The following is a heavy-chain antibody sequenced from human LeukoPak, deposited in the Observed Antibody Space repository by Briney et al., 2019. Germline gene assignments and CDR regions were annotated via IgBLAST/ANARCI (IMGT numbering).Heavy chain of an antibody. J-gene: IGHJ1*01. CDR2: ISGSGGST. CDR3: AKEIYGDATGGRFQH. V-gene: IGHV3-23*01. Sequence: PGESLRLSCAASGFTFSNYAMSWVRQAPGKALEWVSVISGSGGSTYYADSVKGRFTISRDNSKNTLYLQMNSLRAEDTAVYYCAKEIYGDATGGRFQHWGQGTLVTVSS. D-gene: IGHD4-17*01. CDR1: GFTFSNYA.